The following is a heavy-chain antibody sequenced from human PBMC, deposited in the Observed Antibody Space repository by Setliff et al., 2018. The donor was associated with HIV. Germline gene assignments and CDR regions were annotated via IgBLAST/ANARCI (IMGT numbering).Heavy chain of an antibody. D-gene: IGHD3-22*01. Sequence: SETLSLTCTVSGGSISSGSYYWTWIRQPAGKGLEWIGHIYTTGSTNYNPSLKSRVTMSVDTSKNQFSLNLRSVTAADTAVYYCARGARYAYYYESSGYYRHFDYWGQGTLVTVS. V-gene: IGHV4-61*09. J-gene: IGHJ4*02. CDR3: ARGARYAYYYESSGYYRHFDY. CDR1: GGSISSGSYY. CDR2: IYTTGST.